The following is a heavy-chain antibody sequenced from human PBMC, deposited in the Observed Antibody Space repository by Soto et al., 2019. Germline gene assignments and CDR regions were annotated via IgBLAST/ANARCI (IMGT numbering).Heavy chain of an antibody. J-gene: IGHJ4*02. CDR2: ISYDGSNK. D-gene: IGHD6-19*01. V-gene: IGHV3-30-3*01. CDR1: GFTFSSYA. Sequence: GGSLRLSCAASGFTFSSYAMHWVRQAPGQGLEWVAVISYDGSNKYYADSVKGRFTISRDNSKNTLYLQMNSLRAEDTAVYYCARARIAVAGPFDYWGQGTLVTVSS. CDR3: ARARIAVAGPFDY.